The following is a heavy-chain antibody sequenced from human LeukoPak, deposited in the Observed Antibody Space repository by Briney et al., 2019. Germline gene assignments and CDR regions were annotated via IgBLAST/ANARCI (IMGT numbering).Heavy chain of an antibody. Sequence: SETLSLTCTVSGGSISSSIYFWGWIRQPPGKGLEWIGSIHYSGATYSDPSLKSRVTISVDTSKNQFSLKLSSVTAADTAVYYCARDSRRHNWFDPWGQGTLVTVSS. V-gene: IGHV4-39*07. J-gene: IGHJ5*02. CDR3: ARDSRRHNWFDP. CDR2: IHYSGAT. CDR1: GGSISSSIYF.